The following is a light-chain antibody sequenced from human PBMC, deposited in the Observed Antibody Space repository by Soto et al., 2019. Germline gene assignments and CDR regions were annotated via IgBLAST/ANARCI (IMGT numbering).Light chain of an antibody. Sequence: QSVLTQPPSASGSPGQSVTISCTGTSSDVGAYNFVSWYQQHPGQAPKLIIYDVSERPSGVPDRFSGSKSGNTASLTVSGLQAEDEADYYCSSYTSSSTWVFGGGTQLTVL. V-gene: IGLV2-8*01. J-gene: IGLJ3*02. CDR1: SSDVGAYNF. CDR3: SSYTSSSTWV. CDR2: DVS.